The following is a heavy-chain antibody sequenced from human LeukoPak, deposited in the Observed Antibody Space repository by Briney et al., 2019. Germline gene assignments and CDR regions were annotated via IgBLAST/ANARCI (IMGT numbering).Heavy chain of an antibody. V-gene: IGHV4-39*01. Sequence: SETLSLTCTVSGGSISATSYFWGWIRQPPGKGLEWIGSLYYRGSTYYNPSLKSRVTISVDMSKNQFSLKLSSVTAADTAVYYCARCDYYNAFDIWGQGTMVTVSS. CDR3: ARCDYYNAFDI. CDR2: LYYRGST. J-gene: IGHJ3*02. D-gene: IGHD3-22*01. CDR1: GGSISATSYF.